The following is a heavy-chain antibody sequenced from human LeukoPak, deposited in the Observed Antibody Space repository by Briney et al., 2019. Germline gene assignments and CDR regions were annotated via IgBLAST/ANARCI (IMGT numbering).Heavy chain of an antibody. CDR2: IYSGGST. D-gene: IGHD3-10*01. CDR3: AKPPRGTDLDY. Sequence: HPGGSLRLSCAASGFTVSSNYMSWVRQAPGKGLEWVSVIYSGGSTYYADSVKGRFTISRDNAKNTLYLQMNSLRAEDTAVYYCAKPPRGTDLDYWGQGTLVTVSS. V-gene: IGHV3-66*04. CDR1: GFTVSSNY. J-gene: IGHJ4*02.